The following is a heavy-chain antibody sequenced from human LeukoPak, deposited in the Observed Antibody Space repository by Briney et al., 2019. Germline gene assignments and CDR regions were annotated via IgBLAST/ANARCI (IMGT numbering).Heavy chain of an antibody. D-gene: IGHD3-10*01. CDR3: ARSYGSGSYSPARYFDY. Sequence: GRSLRLSCAASGFTFSSYAMHWVRQAPGKGLEWVAVISYDGSNKYYADSVKGRFTISRDNSKNTLYPQMNSLRAEDTAVYYCARSYGSGSYSPARYFDYWGQGTLVTVSS. CDR1: GFTFSSYA. J-gene: IGHJ4*02. CDR2: ISYDGSNK. V-gene: IGHV3-30*04.